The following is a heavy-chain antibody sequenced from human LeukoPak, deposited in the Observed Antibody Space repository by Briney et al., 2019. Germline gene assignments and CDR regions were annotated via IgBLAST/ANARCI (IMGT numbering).Heavy chain of an antibody. V-gene: IGHV4-39*01. CDR1: GDSISSSNFH. Sequence: SETLSLTCSVSGDSISSSNFHWGWIRPSPGKGLEWIGTIDYRGRTFYNPPLNNRVTISADTSRNQLSLKLSSVTATDTAIYYCVRRVNTYGGWFDRWGQGALVTVSS. J-gene: IGHJ5*02. CDR3: VRRVNTYGGWFDR. D-gene: IGHD5-18*01. CDR2: IDYRGRT.